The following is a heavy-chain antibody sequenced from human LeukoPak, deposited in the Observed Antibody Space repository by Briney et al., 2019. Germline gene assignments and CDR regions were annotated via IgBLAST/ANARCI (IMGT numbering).Heavy chain of an antibody. CDR2: INHSGST. V-gene: IGHV4-34*01. Sequence: SETLSLTCAVYGGSFSGYYWSWIRQPPGKGLEWIGEINHSGSTNYNPSLKSRVTISVDTSKNQFSLKLSSVTAADTAVYYCARDRILRGGTDYWGQGTLVTVSS. J-gene: IGHJ4*02. CDR1: GGSFSGYY. D-gene: IGHD3-10*01. CDR3: ARDRILRGGTDY.